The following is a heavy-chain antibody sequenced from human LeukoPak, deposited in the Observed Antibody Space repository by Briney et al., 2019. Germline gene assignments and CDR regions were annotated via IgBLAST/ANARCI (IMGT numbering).Heavy chain of an antibody. CDR3: ARQHDSYHYYYVDV. Sequence: PSETLSLTCAVSGYSFSSGYYWFWIRPPPGKGLEWIGSLYHSDSIYYNPSLESRVTMSVDTSKNQFYLKLSFVTAADTAVYYCARQHDSYHYYYVDVWGTGTTVTVSS. CDR1: GYSFSSGYY. J-gene: IGHJ6*03. V-gene: IGHV4-38-2*01. D-gene: IGHD6-13*01. CDR2: LYHSDSI.